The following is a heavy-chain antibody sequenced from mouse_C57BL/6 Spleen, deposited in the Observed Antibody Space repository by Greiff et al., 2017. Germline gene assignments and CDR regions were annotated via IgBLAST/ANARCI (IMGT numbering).Heavy chain of an antibody. CDR1: GYSITSGYY. J-gene: IGHJ4*01. D-gene: IGHD2-4*01. Sequence: EVKLEESGPGLVKPSQSLSLTCSVTGYSITSGYYWNWIRQFPGNKLEWMGYISYDGSNNYNPSPKNRISITRDTSKNQFFLKLNSVTTEDTATYYCARDDYDGYYAMDYWGQGTSVTVSS. V-gene: IGHV3-6*01. CDR3: ARDDYDGYYAMDY. CDR2: ISYDGSN.